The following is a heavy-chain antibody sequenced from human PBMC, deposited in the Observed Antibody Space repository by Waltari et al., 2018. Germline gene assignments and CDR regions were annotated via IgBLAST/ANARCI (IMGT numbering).Heavy chain of an antibody. CDR1: GFTFSNHW. CDR2: INNDVSCT. D-gene: IGHD2-8*02. CDR3: SRWYGRGVTNGDYFEY. J-gene: IGHJ4*02. Sequence: EVQLVESGGGLVQPGGSLRLSCAASGFTFSNHWMNWVRQVPGKGLVFVSRINNDVSCTTYSYPVNGRFTISRDNAKITVYLQINSLRVEDTAVYYCSRWYGRGVTNGDYFEYCVQGILVTVS. V-gene: IGHV3-74*01.